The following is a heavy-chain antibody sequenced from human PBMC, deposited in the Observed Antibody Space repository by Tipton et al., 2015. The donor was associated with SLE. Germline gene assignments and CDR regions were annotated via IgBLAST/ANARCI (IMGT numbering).Heavy chain of an antibody. CDR2: IYYSGST. Sequence: TLSLTCTVSGGSISSHYWSWIRQPPGKGLEWIWYIYYSGSTNYNPSLKSRVTISVDTSKNQFSLKLSSVTAADTAVYYCARTKGFTMVQGVRPGDAFDIWGRGTMVTVSS. J-gene: IGHJ3*02. CDR3: ARTKGFTMVQGVRPGDAFDI. V-gene: IGHV4-59*11. D-gene: IGHD3-10*01. CDR1: GGSISSHY.